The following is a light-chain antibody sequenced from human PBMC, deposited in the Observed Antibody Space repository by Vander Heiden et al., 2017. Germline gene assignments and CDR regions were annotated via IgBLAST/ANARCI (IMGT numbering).Light chain of an antibody. Sequence: DIQMTQSASSLSASVGDRVPMTCRESHGTSKYLAWFQQKPGTAPKTLIYAASSLQSGVPSRFSGGESGTDFTLSISSLQPEDFATYYCQQYNSYPYSFGQGTKLEIK. CDR3: QQYNSYPYS. CDR2: AAS. CDR1: HGTSKY. V-gene: IGKV1-16*01. J-gene: IGKJ2*01.